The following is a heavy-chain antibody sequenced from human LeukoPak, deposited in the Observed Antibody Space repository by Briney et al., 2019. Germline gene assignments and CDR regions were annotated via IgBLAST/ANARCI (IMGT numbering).Heavy chain of an antibody. V-gene: IGHV4-4*07. CDR1: GGSISSYY. CDR2: IYTSGST. J-gene: IGHJ4*02. D-gene: IGHD3-22*01. Sequence: SETLSLTCTVSGGSISSYYWSWIRQPAGKGLEWIGRIYTSGSTNYNPSLKSRVTMSVDTSKNQFSLQLSSVTAADTAVYYCARGGYYDSSGYYYKRHLDYWGQGTLVTVSS. CDR3: ARGGYYDSSGYYYKRHLDY.